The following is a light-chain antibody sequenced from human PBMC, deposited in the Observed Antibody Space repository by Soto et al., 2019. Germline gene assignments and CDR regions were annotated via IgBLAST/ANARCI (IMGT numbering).Light chain of an antibody. CDR3: QQYTDWPIT. Sequence: RVMTQSPATLSVSPGESSTLSCMAIQSISGNLAWYQQKPCLSPMLLIYNTPTRATGVPAGVSGSGSRTEFSLTITSLQSDDFEVYFCQQYTDWPITFGQGIRLEI. CDR1: QSISGN. CDR2: NTP. J-gene: IGKJ5*01. V-gene: IGKV3-15*01.